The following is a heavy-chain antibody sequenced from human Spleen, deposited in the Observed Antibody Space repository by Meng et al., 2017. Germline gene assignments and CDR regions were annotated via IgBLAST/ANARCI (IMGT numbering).Heavy chain of an antibody. D-gene: IGHD2-2*01. CDR2: INAVFGTT. CDR3: ARKAGNCISTTCYSLDY. V-gene: IGHV1-69*05. CDR1: GGIFSNSV. J-gene: IGHJ4*01. Sequence: SVKVSCKAPGGIFSNSVVGWVRQAPGQGLEWMGGINAVFGTTNYAQKFQGRVTITTDESTSTVYMELTRLTSEDTAVYFCARKAGNCISTTCYSLDYWGQGTRVTVSS.